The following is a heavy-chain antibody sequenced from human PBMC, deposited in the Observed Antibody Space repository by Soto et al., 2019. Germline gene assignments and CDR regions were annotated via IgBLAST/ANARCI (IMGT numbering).Heavy chain of an antibody. V-gene: IGHV6-1*01. CDR2: TYYTSKWFN. CDR1: GDSVSSNSAA. J-gene: IGHJ4*02. CDR3: ARGDQGFVY. Sequence: SQTPSLTCSISGDSVSSNSAACNWIRQSPSRGLEWLGRTYYTSKWFNNYALSVKSRITIHPDTSKNQFSLQLNFVTPEDTAVYYCARGDQGFVYWGQGTLVTVS. D-gene: IGHD3-16*01.